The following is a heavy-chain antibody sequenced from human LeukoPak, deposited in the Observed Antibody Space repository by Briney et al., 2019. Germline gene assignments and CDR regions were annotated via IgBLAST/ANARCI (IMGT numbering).Heavy chain of an antibody. J-gene: IGHJ5*02. CDR1: GGSISSSSYY. CDR3: ARDGLSWFDP. Sequence: PSGTLSLTCTVSGGSISSSSYYWAWIRQPPGKGLEWIGSIYYSGSTYYNTSLKSRVTISVDTSKNQFSLKLSSVTAADTAVYYCARDGLSWFDPWGQGTLVTVSS. CDR2: IYYSGST. V-gene: IGHV4-39*07.